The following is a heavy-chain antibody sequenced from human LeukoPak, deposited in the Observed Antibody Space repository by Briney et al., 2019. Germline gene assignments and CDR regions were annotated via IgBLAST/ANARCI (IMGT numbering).Heavy chain of an antibody. V-gene: IGHV3-20*04. CDR3: ARDGSGYSDPVDY. J-gene: IGHJ4*02. Sequence: GGSLRLSCAASGFTFDDYGMSWVRQAPGKGLEWVSGINWNGGSTGYADSVKGRFTISRDNAKNSLYLQMNSLGAEDTAVYYCARDGSGYSDPVDYWGQGTLVTVSS. CDR1: GFTFDDYG. CDR2: INWNGGST. D-gene: IGHD3-22*01.